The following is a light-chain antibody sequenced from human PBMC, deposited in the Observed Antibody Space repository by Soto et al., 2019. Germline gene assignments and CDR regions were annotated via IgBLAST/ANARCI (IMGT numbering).Light chain of an antibody. Sequence: QSALTQPPSVSGAPGQRVTISCTGSSSNIGAGYDVHWYQQLPGTAPKLLIYANTNRPSGVPGRFSGSKSGTSASLAITGLQAEDEADYYCQSYDSSLSGYVFGTGTMLTVL. CDR2: ANT. CDR1: SSNIGAGYD. CDR3: QSYDSSLSGYV. V-gene: IGLV1-40*01. J-gene: IGLJ1*01.